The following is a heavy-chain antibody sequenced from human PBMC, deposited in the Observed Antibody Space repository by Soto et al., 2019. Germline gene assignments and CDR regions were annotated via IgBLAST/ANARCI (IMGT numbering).Heavy chain of an antibody. J-gene: IGHJ4*02. CDR3: ARHAAYDSVWGKSDGSDY. CDR2: MYYSGAT. V-gene: IGHV4-39*01. D-gene: IGHD3-16*01. Sequence: QLQLQESGPGLVKPSETLSLACTVSGGSISSNSYYWDWIRQPPGKGLEWIGSMYYSGATYHNPSLQRRVTISVDTSKTQFSLHLSSVTAADTAVYYCARHAAYDSVWGKSDGSDYWGQGTLVTVSS. CDR1: GGSISSNSYY.